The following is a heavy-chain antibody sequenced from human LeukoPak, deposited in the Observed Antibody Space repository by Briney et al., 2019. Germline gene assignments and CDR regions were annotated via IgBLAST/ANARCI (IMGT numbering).Heavy chain of an antibody. CDR2: IKQDGSEK. V-gene: IGHV3-7*01. CDR1: GFTSSTYW. J-gene: IGHJ4*02. D-gene: IGHD4-11*01. Sequence: PGGSLRLSCAASGFTSSTYWISWVRRAPGKGREWVANIKQDGSEKYYVASVEGLFTISRDNAKNSLYLQMNSLRAEDTAVYYCARGYGNYGYWCQGTLVTVSS. CDR3: ARGYGNYGY.